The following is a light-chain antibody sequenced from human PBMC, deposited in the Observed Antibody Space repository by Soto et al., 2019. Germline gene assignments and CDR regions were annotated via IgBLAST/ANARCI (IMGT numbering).Light chain of an antibody. V-gene: IGLV2-8*01. Sequence: QSALTQPPSASGSPGQSVTISCTGTSSDAGAFNSLSWYQQHPGKAPKLIIYEATERPSGVPDRLSGSKSGNTASLTVSGLQADDEAAYYCSSYAGGVLFGGGTKVTVL. CDR1: SSDAGAFNS. J-gene: IGLJ2*01. CDR3: SSYAGGVL. CDR2: EAT.